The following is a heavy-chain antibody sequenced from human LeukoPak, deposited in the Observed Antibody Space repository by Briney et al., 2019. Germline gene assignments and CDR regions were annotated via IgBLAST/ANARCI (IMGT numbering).Heavy chain of an antibody. V-gene: IGHV4-34*01. Sequence: SETLSLTCAVYGGSFRGYYWSWLRQPPGKGLEWIGEINHSGSTNYHPSLKRRVTIPVDTSKNQFSLKLSSVTAADTAVYYCSRGGIRIWFGESLAWFDPWGQGTLVTVSS. CDR1: GGSFRGYY. D-gene: IGHD3-10*01. CDR2: INHSGST. CDR3: SRGGIRIWFGESLAWFDP. J-gene: IGHJ5*02.